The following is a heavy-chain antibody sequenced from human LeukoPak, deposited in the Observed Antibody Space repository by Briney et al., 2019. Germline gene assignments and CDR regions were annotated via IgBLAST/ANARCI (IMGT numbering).Heavy chain of an antibody. J-gene: IGHJ4*02. D-gene: IGHD2-2*01. V-gene: IGHV3-64*01. CDR3: ARGLGYCTSTTCLLPFDY. CDR1: GFTFSSYA. CDR2: ISGSGDST. Sequence: GGSLRLSCAASGFTFSSYAMHWVRQAPGKGMEYVSAISGSGDSTYYANSVKGRFTISRDNSKNTLYLQMGSLRAEDMAVYYCARGLGYCTSTTCLLPFDYWGQGTLVTVSS.